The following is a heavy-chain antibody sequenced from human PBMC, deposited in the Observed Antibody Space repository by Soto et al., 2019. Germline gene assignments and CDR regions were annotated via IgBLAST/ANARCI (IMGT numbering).Heavy chain of an antibody. J-gene: IGHJ4*02. V-gene: IGHV3-23*01. CDR2: ISGSGVTT. CDR3: AKDPFYDSSGYPSALDY. D-gene: IGHD3-22*01. CDR1: GFSFSSYA. Sequence: PGGSLRLSCAASGFSFSSYAMSWVRQAPGKGLEWVSGISGSGVTTYYAASVKGRFTISRDISKSILYFKMNSLRAEDTAFFYCAKDPFYDSSGYPSALDYWGQGTLVTVSS.